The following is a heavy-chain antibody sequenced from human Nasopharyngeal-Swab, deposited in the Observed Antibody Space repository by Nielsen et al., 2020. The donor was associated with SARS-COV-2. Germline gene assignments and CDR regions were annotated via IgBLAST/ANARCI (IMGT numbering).Heavy chain of an antibody. J-gene: IGHJ4*02. D-gene: IGHD6-19*01. CDR1: GFTLSSYA. Sequence: GESLKISCAASGFTLSSYAMSWVRQAPGKGLEWVSAISGSGGSTYYADSVKGRFTISRDNSKNTLYLQMNSLRAEDTAVYYCAKDRSSGWAYFDYWGQGTLVTVSS. CDR3: AKDRSSGWAYFDY. CDR2: ISGSGGST. V-gene: IGHV3-23*01.